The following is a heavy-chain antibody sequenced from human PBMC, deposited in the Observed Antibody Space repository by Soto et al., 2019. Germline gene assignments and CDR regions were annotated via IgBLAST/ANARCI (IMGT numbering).Heavy chain of an antibody. J-gene: IGHJ6*02. CDR1: GGTFIDYA. D-gene: IGHD3-22*01. CDR2: TVPISGIE. V-gene: IGHV1-69*01. Sequence: QVQLVQSGAEVKKPGSSVRVSCEASGGTFIDYAFSWVRQAPGQGLEWMGGTVPISGIEDYAQKFQGRITITADASTRTAYMELTSLRSEDTAVYYCAGGRIVVVGSRAYYGMDVWGQGTTVTVSS. CDR3: AGGRIVVVGSRAYYGMDV.